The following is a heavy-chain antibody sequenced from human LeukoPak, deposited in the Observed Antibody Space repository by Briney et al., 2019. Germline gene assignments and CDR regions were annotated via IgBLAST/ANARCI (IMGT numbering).Heavy chain of an antibody. V-gene: IGHV3-15*01. CDR3: TTLLLYFGGPAGNDY. D-gene: IGHD3-10*01. CDR2: INSKTDGGTT. J-gene: IGHJ4*02. CDR1: GFTFNNAW. Sequence: GGSLRLSCAASGFTFNNAWMTWVRQAPGKGLEWVGRINSKTDGGTTDYAAPVKGRFTISRDDSKNTLYLQMNSLKTEDTAVYYCTTLLLYFGGPAGNDYWGQGTLVTVSS.